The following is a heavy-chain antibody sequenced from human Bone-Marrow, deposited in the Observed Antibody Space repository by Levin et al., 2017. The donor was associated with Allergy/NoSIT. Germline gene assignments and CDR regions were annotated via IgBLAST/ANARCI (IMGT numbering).Heavy chain of an antibody. J-gene: IGHJ6*02. CDR3: ARGASYGDYGLDV. CDR2: IGTAGNT. CDR1: GFNSSNYD. D-gene: IGHD4-17*01. Sequence: QTGGSLRLSCAVSGFNSSNYDMHWVRQATGKGLEWVSAIGTAGNTFYPDSVKGRFTISREHAKNSLYLEMNSLRAGDPAVYFCARGASYGDYGLDVWGQGTTVTVSS. V-gene: IGHV3-13*01.